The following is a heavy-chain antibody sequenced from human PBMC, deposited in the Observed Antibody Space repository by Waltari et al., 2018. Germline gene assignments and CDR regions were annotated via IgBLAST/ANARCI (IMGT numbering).Heavy chain of an antibody. D-gene: IGHD4-17*01. Sequence: QVQLQQWGAGLLKPAETLSLTCAVYGGSFSGYYWSWIRQPPGKGLEWIGEINHSGRNNYSPALKRRVTISVDTSKNQFSLKLSSVTAADTAVYYCARDMTMVVTYDAFDIWGQGTMVTVSS. J-gene: IGHJ3*02. CDR3: ARDMTMVVTYDAFDI. V-gene: IGHV4-34*01. CDR2: INHSGRN. CDR1: GGSFSGYY.